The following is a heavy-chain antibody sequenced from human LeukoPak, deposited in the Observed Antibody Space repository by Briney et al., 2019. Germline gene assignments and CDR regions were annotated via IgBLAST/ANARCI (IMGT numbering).Heavy chain of an antibody. CDR2: FNPEDGGI. CDR1: GDSLSELS. D-gene: IGHD4-17*01. V-gene: IGHV1-24*01. CDR3: ATFGGLRGFYFDL. Sequence: ASVKVSCKVSGDSLSELSMHWVRQAPGKGLEWMGGFNPEDGGILYEQRFQGRVSMTEDTSTDTAYMELRSLRSEDTAVYFCATFGGLRGFYFDLWGQGVLVTVSS. J-gene: IGHJ4*02.